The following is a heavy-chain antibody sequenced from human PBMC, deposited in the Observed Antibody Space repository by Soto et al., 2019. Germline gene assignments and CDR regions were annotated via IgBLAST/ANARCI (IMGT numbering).Heavy chain of an antibody. D-gene: IGHD3-3*01. CDR2: ISSNGGST. J-gene: IGHJ6*02. CDR1: GFTFSSYA. CDR3: VKGGGDFWSGPPNRVYYYYGMDV. Sequence: GGSLRLSCSASGFTFSSYAMHWVRQAPGKGLEYVSAISSNGGSTYYADSVKGRFTISRDNSKNTLYLQMSSLRAEDTAVYYCVKGGGDFWSGPPNRVYYYYGMDVWGQGTTVTVSS. V-gene: IGHV3-64D*08.